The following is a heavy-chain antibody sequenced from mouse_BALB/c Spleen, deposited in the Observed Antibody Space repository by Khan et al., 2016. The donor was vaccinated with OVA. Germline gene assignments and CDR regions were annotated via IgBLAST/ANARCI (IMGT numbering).Heavy chain of an antibody. Sequence: EVELVESGGGLVKPGGSLKLSCAASGFTFSSYAMSWVRQTPEKRLEWVATINSDGTYTYYPDSVKGRFTISRDNAKNNLYLQRSSLSSEDTAMYYCARHNFGPFAYWGQGTLVTVSA. V-gene: IGHV5-9-3*01. CDR2: INSDGTYT. CDR1: GFTFSSYA. D-gene: IGHD1-3*01. CDR3: ARHNFGPFAY. J-gene: IGHJ3*01.